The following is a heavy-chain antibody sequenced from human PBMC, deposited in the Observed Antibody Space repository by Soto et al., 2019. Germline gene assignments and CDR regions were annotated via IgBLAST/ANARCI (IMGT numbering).Heavy chain of an antibody. CDR2: IIPMFGTA. CDR1: GGTFSTYA. Sequence: QVQLVQSGAEVKKPESSVKVSCKAHGGTFSTYAISWVRQAPGQGLEWMGGIIPMFGTANYAQRFQDRVTITADESTNTVYMELSSLRSEDTAVYFGASGIQLWLRRINNGYSGWGQGTLVTVSS. D-gene: IGHD5-18*01. CDR3: ASGIQLWLRRINNGYSG. V-gene: IGHV1-69*12. J-gene: IGHJ4*02.